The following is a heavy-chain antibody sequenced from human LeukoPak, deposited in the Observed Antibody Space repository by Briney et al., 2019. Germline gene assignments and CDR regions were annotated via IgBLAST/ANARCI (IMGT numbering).Heavy chain of an antibody. D-gene: IGHD1-1*01. V-gene: IGHV4-61*01. J-gene: IGHJ5*02. CDR2: IYKSGTT. Sequence: SETLSLTCTVSGGSVSSGSLYWSWIRQSPGKGLEFIGYIYKSGTTNYNPSLKSRVTILIDTSKNQFSLKLSSVTTADTAVYYCARGSPVQVERRWSVKWFDPWGQGTLVTVSS. CDR3: ARGSPVQVERRWSVKWFDP. CDR1: GGSVSSGSLY.